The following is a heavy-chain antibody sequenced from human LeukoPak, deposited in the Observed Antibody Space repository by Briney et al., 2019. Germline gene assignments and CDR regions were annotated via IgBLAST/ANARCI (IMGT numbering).Heavy chain of an antibody. V-gene: IGHV3-48*04. CDR2: ISSSSSTI. D-gene: IGHD6-19*01. J-gene: IGHJ5*02. CDR3: ASVAAVAAYNWFDP. Sequence: GGSLRHSCAASGFTFSSYSMNWVRQAPGKGLEWVSYISSSSSTIYYADSVKGRFTISRDNAKNSLYLQMNSLRAEDTAVYYCASVAAVAAYNWFDPWGQGTLVTVSS. CDR1: GFTFSSYS.